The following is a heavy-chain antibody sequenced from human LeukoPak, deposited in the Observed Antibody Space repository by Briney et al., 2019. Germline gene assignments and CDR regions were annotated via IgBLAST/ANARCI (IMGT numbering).Heavy chain of an antibody. J-gene: IGHJ4*02. CDR1: GFTVSSNY. CDR2: IYSGGST. Sequence: GGSLRLSCAASGFTVSSNYMSWVRQAPGKGLEWISVIYSGGSTYYADSVKGRFTISRDNAKNSLYLQMNSLRAEDTAVYYCARVEHSSWYYFDYWGQGTLVTVSS. CDR3: ARVEHSSWYYFDY. V-gene: IGHV3-66*01. D-gene: IGHD3-22*01.